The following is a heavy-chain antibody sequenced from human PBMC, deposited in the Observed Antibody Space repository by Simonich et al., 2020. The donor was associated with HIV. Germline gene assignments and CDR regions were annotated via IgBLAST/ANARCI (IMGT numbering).Heavy chain of an antibody. D-gene: IGHD3-10*01. CDR2: INHSESH. CDR3: ARVQYYGSGSPFFDY. J-gene: IGHJ4*02. V-gene: IGHV4-34*01. CDR1: GGSFSGYY. Sequence: QVQLQQWGAGLLKPSETLSLTCAVYGGSFSGYYWSWIRQPPGKGLEWIGEINHSESHNYNPSLKSRVTISVDTSKNQFSLKLSSVTAADTAVYYCARVQYYGSGSPFFDYWGQGTLVTVSS.